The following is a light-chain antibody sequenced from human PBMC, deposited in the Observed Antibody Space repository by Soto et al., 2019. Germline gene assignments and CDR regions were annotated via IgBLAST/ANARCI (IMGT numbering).Light chain of an antibody. Sequence: SYELTQPPSVSVAPEKTARRTCRGDNIGSKRVHWYRQKPGQAPVLVIYYDSDRPSGIPERFSGANSGNTATLTINRVEAGDEADYYCQVWDITTDHYVFGTGTQLTVL. CDR2: YDS. V-gene: IGLV3-21*04. J-gene: IGLJ1*01. CDR3: QVWDITTDHYV. CDR1: NIGSKR.